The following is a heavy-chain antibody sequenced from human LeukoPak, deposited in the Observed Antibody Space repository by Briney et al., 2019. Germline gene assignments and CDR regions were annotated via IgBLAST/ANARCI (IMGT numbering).Heavy chain of an antibody. V-gene: IGHV3-23*01. Sequence: GGSLRLSCSVSGFTLTTAAMSWVRQTPGKGLEWVSAISGSGGSTYYADSVKGRFTISRDNSKNTLYLQMNSLRAEDTAVYYCAKAGFNGSGSYFRYYYYYYMDVWGKGTTVTISS. CDR2: ISGSGGST. D-gene: IGHD3-10*01. CDR1: GFTLTTAA. J-gene: IGHJ6*03. CDR3: AKAGFNGSGSYFRYYYYYYMDV.